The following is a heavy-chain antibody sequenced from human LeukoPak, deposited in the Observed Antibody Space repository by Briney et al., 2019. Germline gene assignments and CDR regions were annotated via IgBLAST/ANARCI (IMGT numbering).Heavy chain of an antibody. D-gene: IGHD5-24*01. CDR1: GFTFNSYT. CDR3: ARDWGYRTYHWFDP. J-gene: IGHJ5*02. CDR2: ISSSSSMI. Sequence: GGSLRLSCAAPGFTFNSYTMNWFRQAPGKGLEWVSYISSSSSMIYYADSVKGRFTVSRDNAKNSLFLQMTGLRTEDTAVYYCARDWGYRTYHWFDPWGQGTLVTVSS. V-gene: IGHV3-48*01.